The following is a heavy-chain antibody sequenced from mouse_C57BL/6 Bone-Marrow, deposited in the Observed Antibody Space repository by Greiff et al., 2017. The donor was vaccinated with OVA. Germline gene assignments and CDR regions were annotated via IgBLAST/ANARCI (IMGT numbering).Heavy chain of an antibody. J-gene: IGHJ1*03. CDR1: GYTFTNYW. CDR3: ARERHGNFWYFDV. V-gene: IGHV1-63*01. D-gene: IGHD2-1*01. CDR2: IYPGGGYT. Sequence: QVQLKQSGAELVRPGTSVKMSCKASGYTFTNYWIGWAKQRPGHGLEWIGDIYPGGGYTNYNEKFKGKATLTADKSSSTAYMQFSSLTSEDSAIYYCARERHGNFWYFDVWGTGTTVTVSS.